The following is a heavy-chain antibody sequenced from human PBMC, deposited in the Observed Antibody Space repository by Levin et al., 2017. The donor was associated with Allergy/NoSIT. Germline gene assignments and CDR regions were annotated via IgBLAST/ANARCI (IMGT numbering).Heavy chain of an antibody. CDR2: ISSSSSTI. CDR3: ARDSRYCSGGSCYWARDYYYYMDV. D-gene: IGHD2-15*01. V-gene: IGHV3-48*02. Sequence: GGSLRLSCAASGFTFSSYSMNWVRQAPGKGLEWVSYISSSSSTIYYADSVKGRFTISRDNAKNSLYLQMNSLRDEDTAVYYCARDSRYCSGGSCYWARDYYYYMDVWGKGTTVTVSS. CDR1: GFTFSSYS. J-gene: IGHJ6*03.